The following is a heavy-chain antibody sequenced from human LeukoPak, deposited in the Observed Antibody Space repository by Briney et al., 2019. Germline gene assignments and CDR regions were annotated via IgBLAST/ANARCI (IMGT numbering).Heavy chain of an antibody. CDR2: ISYSGNT. CDR3: ARDYNGSTRFDP. Sequence: SETLSLTCTLSGGSISSYYWSWIRQPLGKGLEWIGYISYSGNTNYNPSLKSRVTISVDTSKNQFSLKLSSVTAADTAVYYCARDYNGSTRFDPWGQGTLVTVSS. CDR1: GGSISSYY. J-gene: IGHJ5*02. V-gene: IGHV4-59*01. D-gene: IGHD3-10*01.